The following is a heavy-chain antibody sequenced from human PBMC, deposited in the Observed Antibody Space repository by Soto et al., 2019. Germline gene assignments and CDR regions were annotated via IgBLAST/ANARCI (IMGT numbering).Heavy chain of an antibody. CDR1: GGSISSSSYY. J-gene: IGHJ4*02. CDR2: IYYSGST. V-gene: IGHV4-39*07. D-gene: IGHD5-12*01. Sequence: SETLSLTCTVSGGSISSSSYYWGWIRQPPGKGLEWIGCIYYSGSTYYNPSLKSRVTISVDTSKNQFSLKMNSVTAADTAVYYCAAGGGLPRYYWGQGTLVTSPQ. CDR3: AAGGGLPRYY.